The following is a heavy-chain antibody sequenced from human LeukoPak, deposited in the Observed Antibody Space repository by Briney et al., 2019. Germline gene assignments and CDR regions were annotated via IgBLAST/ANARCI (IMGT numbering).Heavy chain of an antibody. V-gene: IGHV4-34*01. CDR3: ARVGYCSSTSCYTT. CDR1: GGSFSGYY. CDR2: INHSGST. D-gene: IGHD2-2*01. J-gene: IGHJ5*02. Sequence: SETLSLTCAVYGGSFSGYYWCWIRQPPGKGLEWIGEINHSGSTNYNPSLKSRVTISVDTSKNQFSLKLSSVTAADTAVYYCARVGYCSSTSCYTTWGQGTLVTVSS.